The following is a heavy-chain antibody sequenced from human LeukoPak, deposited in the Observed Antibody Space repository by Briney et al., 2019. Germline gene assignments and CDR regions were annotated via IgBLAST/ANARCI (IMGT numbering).Heavy chain of an antibody. CDR2: INPSGGST. CDR1: GYTFTSYY. Sequence: ASVKVSCKASGYTFTSYYMHWVRQAPGQGLEWMGIINPSGGSTSYAQKFQGRVTMTRDMSTSTVYTELSSLRSEDTAVFYCARAYYDFWSGPPRLDFDYWGQGTLVTVSS. V-gene: IGHV1-46*01. D-gene: IGHD3-3*01. J-gene: IGHJ4*02. CDR3: ARAYYDFWSGPPRLDFDY.